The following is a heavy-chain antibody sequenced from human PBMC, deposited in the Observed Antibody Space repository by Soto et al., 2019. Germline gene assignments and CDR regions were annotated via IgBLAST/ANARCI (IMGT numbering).Heavy chain of an antibody. D-gene: IGHD6-19*01. CDR1: GYSFTTYG. CDR3: ARDRGVAPPVAGNTHYYYYMDV. Sequence: QDQLVQSGAEVKKPGASVTVSCKASGYSFTTYGITWVRQAPGQGLEWMGWSSGFNGNTHFAQKLQGRVTMTTDASTSTAYMELRSLRSDDTAVYYCARDRGVAPPVAGNTHYYYYMDVWGKGTTVTVSS. V-gene: IGHV1-18*01. J-gene: IGHJ6*03. CDR2: SSGFNGNT.